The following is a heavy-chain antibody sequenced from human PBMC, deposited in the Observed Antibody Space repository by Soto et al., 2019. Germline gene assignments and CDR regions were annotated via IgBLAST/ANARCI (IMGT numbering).Heavy chain of an antibody. D-gene: IGHD2-21*02. CDR2: IYYSGST. J-gene: IGHJ5*02. CDR1: GGSISSGYYY. Sequence: SETLSLTCTVSGGSISSGYYYWSWIRQPPGKGLEWIGYIYYSGSTYYNPSLKSRVTISVDTSKNQFSLKLNSVTAADTAVYYCARAMVVTQNWFDPWGQGTLVTVSS. CDR3: ARAMVVTQNWFDP. V-gene: IGHV4-30-4*01.